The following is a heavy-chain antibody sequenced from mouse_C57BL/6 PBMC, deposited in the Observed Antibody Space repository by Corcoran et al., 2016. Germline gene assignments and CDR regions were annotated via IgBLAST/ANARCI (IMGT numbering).Heavy chain of an antibody. CDR2: INTYSGVP. J-gene: IGHJ4*01. CDR3: ARKGYEDAMDY. D-gene: IGHD2-2*01. V-gene: IGHV9-3*01. Sequence: QIQLVQSGPELKKPGETVKISCKASGYTFTTYGMSWVKQAPGKGLKWMGWINTYSGVPTYADDFKGRFAFSLETSASTAYLQINNLKNEDTATYFCARKGYEDAMDYWGQGTSVTVSS. CDR1: GYTFTTYG.